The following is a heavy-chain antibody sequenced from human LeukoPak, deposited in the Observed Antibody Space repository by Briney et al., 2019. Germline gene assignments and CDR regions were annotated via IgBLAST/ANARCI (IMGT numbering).Heavy chain of an antibody. Sequence: GGSLRLSCAASGFTFSSYAMHWVRQAPGKGLEWVAVISYDGSNKYYADSVKGRFTISRDNSKNTLYLQMNSLRAEDTAVYYCAMSSYYDFWRDYYYMDVWGKGTTVTVSS. CDR3: AMSSYYDFWRDYYYMDV. CDR2: ISYDGSNK. D-gene: IGHD3-3*01. CDR1: GFTFSSYA. J-gene: IGHJ6*03. V-gene: IGHV3-30-3*01.